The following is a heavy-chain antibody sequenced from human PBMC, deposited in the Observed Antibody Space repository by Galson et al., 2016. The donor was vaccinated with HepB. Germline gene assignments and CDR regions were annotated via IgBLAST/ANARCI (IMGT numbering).Heavy chain of an antibody. CDR2: IWYDGRNK. CDR1: GFTFSNYG. D-gene: IGHD3-3*01. Sequence: SLRLSCAASGFTFSNYGMHWVRQAPGKGLEWVAVIWYDGRNKYYADSVKGRFTISRDNSKNTLYLQMNSLRAEDTAVYYCARTKDFWSGYLHGDVWGKGTTVTVSS. CDR3: ARTKDFWSGYLHGDV. V-gene: IGHV3-33*01. J-gene: IGHJ6*04.